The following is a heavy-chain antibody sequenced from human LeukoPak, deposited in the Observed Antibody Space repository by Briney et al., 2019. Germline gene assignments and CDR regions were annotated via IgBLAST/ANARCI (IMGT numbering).Heavy chain of an antibody. V-gene: IGHV3-64*01. CDR2: ISKNGGNT. Sequence: PGGSLRLSCAASGFTFDDYAMHWVRQAPGKGLEYVSAISKNGGNTYYANSVKGRFSISRDNSKNTLYLQMGSLRTEDMAVYYCARVGEGRYYQYYYMDVWGKGTTVTVSS. CDR3: ARVGEGRYYQYYYMDV. CDR1: GFTFDDYA. J-gene: IGHJ6*03. D-gene: IGHD1-26*01.